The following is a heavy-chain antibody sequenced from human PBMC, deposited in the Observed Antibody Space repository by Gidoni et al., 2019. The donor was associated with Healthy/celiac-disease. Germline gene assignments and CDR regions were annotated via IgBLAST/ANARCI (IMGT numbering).Heavy chain of an antibody. J-gene: IGHJ6*02. CDR3: AKGLDNDYYYYYGMDV. Sequence: EVQLLESGGGLVQPGGSLRLSCAASEFTFSSYAMSWVRQAPGKGLEWVSAISGSGGSTYYADSVKGRFTISRDNSKNTLYLQMNSLRAEDTAVYYCAKGLDNDYYYYYGMDVWGQGTTVTVSS. CDR2: ISGSGGST. CDR1: EFTFSSYA. V-gene: IGHV3-23*01.